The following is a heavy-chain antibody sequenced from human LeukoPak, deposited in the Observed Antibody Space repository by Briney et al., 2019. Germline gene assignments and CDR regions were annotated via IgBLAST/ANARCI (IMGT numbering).Heavy chain of an antibody. Sequence: GGSLRLSCAASGSTFSSYGMHWVRQAPGKGLEWVAVISYDGSNKYYADSVKGRFTISRDNSKNTLYLQMNSLRAEDTALYYCAKDLGGYCSGGSCYPQYFDYWGQGTLVTVSS. V-gene: IGHV3-30*18. D-gene: IGHD2-15*01. CDR1: GSTFSSYG. CDR2: ISYDGSNK. CDR3: AKDLGGYCSGGSCYPQYFDY. J-gene: IGHJ4*02.